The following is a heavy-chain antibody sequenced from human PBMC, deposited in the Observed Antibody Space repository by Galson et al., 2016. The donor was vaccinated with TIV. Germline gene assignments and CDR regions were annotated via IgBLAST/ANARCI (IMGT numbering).Heavy chain of an antibody. CDR1: GFSLNTDGMC. Sequence: PALVKPTQTVTLTCTFSGFSLNTDGMCVNWIRQPPGKALEWLARIDWDDDKYYSPFLKTRLTISKDPSKNHVVLTLTDMDPVDTATYYCARTPDYYGTSHSHFDHWGQGTLVTVSS. J-gene: IGHJ4*02. CDR3: ARTPDYYGTSHSHFDH. V-gene: IGHV2-70*11. D-gene: IGHD3-10*01. CDR2: IDWDDDK.